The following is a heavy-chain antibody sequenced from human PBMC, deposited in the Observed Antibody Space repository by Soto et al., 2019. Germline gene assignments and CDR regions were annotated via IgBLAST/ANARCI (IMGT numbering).Heavy chain of an antibody. CDR1: GFTFSSYA. J-gene: IGHJ4*02. Sequence: PGGSLRLSCAASGFTFSSYAMSWVRQAPGKGLEWVSAISGSGGSTYYADSVKGRFTISRDNSKNTLYLQMNSLRAEDTAVYYCARGHLGIAAHPPYLDYWGQGTLVTVSS. V-gene: IGHV3-23*01. D-gene: IGHD6-13*01. CDR3: ARGHLGIAAHPPYLDY. CDR2: ISGSGGST.